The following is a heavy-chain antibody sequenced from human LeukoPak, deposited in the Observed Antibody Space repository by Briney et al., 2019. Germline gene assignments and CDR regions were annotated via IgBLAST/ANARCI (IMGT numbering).Heavy chain of an antibody. CDR2: IYYSGST. D-gene: IGHD6-13*01. CDR1: GGSISSYY. Sequence: SSETLSLTCTVSGGSISSYYWSWIRQPPGKGLVWIGYIYYSGSTNYNPSLKSRVTISLDTPKNQLSLKLSSVTASDTAVYYCAREYSSSWYEYCYYYYFLDVWGKGTTVTVPS. CDR3: AREYSSSWYEYCYYYYFLDV. J-gene: IGHJ6*03. V-gene: IGHV4-59*01.